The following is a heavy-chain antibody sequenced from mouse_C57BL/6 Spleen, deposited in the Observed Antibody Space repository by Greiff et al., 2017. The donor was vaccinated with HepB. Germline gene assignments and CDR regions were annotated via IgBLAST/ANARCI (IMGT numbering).Heavy chain of an antibody. V-gene: IGHV1-39*01. CDR1: GYSFTDYN. CDR2: INPNYGTT. J-gene: IGHJ2*01. CDR3: ARNIYYGNYDYFDY. Sequence: VHVKQSGPELVKPGASVKISCKASGYSFTDYNMNWVKQSNGKSLEWIGVINPNYGTTSYNQKFKGKATLTVDQSSSTAYMQLNSLTSEDSAVYYCARNIYYGNYDYFDYWGQGTTLTVSS. D-gene: IGHD2-1*01.